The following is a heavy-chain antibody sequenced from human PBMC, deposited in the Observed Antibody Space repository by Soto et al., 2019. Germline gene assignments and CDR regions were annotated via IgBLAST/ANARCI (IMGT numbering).Heavy chain of an antibody. J-gene: IGHJ5*02. Sequence: GGALRLSCAASGLTVRNAWMIWVRQAPGKGPEWVSRISRQSDGGTTDYTAPVKGRFTISRDDSRNTLDLRMNSLKTEDTAVYYCTTFSSSNGWSWGQGTLVTVSS. CDR1: GLTVRNAW. D-gene: IGHD6-19*01. CDR3: TTFSSSNGWS. CDR2: ISRQSDGGTT. V-gene: IGHV3-15*01.